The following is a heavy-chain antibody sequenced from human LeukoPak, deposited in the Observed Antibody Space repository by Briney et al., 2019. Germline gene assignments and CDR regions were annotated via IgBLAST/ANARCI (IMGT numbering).Heavy chain of an antibody. D-gene: IGHD4-11*01. V-gene: IGHV3-23*01. Sequence: GGSLRLSCAASGFTSSSSAMSWVRQAPGKGLEWVSAISGSGGSTYYQDSVKGRFTIARDYSNKTLFLQRNSLRAEDTAVYYCAKRVYDYSNYYFDYWGQGTLVTVSS. CDR2: ISGSGGST. J-gene: IGHJ4*02. CDR1: GFTSSSSA. CDR3: AKRVYDYSNYYFDY.